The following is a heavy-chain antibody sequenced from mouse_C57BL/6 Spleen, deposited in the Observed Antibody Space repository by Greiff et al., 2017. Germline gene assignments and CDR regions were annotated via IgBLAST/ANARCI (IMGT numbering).Heavy chain of an antibody. CDR3: TTLSLGSGYAMDY. CDR1: GFNIKDYY. V-gene: IGHV14-1*01. D-gene: IGHD3-1*01. Sequence: VQLKQSGAELVRPGASVKLSCTASGFNIKDYYMHWVKQRPEQGLEWIGRIDPEDGDTEYAPKFQGKATMTADTSSNTAYLQLSSLTSEDTAVYYCTTLSLGSGYAMDYWGQGTSVTVSS. CDR2: IDPEDGDT. J-gene: IGHJ4*01.